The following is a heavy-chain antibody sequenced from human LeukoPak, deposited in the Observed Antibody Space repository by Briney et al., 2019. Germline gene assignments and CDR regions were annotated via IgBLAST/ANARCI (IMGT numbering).Heavy chain of an antibody. CDR2: INPSGGST. CDR3: ARAGDLVEDSDY. D-gene: IGHD7-27*01. Sequence: ASVKVSCKASGYTFTSYYMHWVRQAPGEGLEWMGIINPSGGSTSYAQKFQGRVTMTTDTSTSTAYMELRSLRSDDTAVYYCARAGDLVEDSDYWGQGTLVTVSS. CDR1: GYTFTSYY. V-gene: IGHV1-46*01. J-gene: IGHJ4*02.